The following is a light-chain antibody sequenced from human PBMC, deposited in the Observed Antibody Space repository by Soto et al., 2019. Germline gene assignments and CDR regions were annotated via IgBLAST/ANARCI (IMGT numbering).Light chain of an antibody. V-gene: IGKV3-15*01. J-gene: IGKJ3*01. CDR2: GAS. CDR1: QIVSSN. CDR3: QQYNNWPPEIT. Sequence: EVVMRQSPATLSVSPGERATLSCRASQIVSSNLAWYQQKPGQAPRLLIYGASTRATDIPARFSGSGSGTEFTLTISSLQSEDFAIYYCQQYNNWPPEITFGPGTKLDIK.